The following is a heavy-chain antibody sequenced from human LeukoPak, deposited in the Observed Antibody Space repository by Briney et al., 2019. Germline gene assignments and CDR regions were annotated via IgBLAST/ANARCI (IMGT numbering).Heavy chain of an antibody. CDR2: ISSSGSTI. Sequence: GGSLRLSCAASGFTFSSYEMNWVRQAPGKGLEWLSYISSSGSTIYYADSVKGRFTISRDNAKNSLYLQMNSLRAEDTALYYCARVGYYYESSSYSGAFDIWGQGAMVTVSS. V-gene: IGHV3-48*03. D-gene: IGHD3-22*01. J-gene: IGHJ3*02. CDR1: GFTFSSYE. CDR3: ARVGYYYESSSYSGAFDI.